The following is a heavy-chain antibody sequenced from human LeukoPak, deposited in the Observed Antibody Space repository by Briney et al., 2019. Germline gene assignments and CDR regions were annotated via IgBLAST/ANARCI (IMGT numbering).Heavy chain of an antibody. CDR1: GGSISSSGYY. CDR2: IYTSGST. D-gene: IGHD3-22*01. J-gene: IGHJ3*02. Sequence: PSETLSLTCTVSGGSISSSGYYWGWIRQPPGKGLEWIGRIYTSGSTNYNPSLKSRVTMSVDTSKNQFSLKLSSVTAADTAVYYCARCYYDSSGYYDAFDIWGQGTMVTVSS. V-gene: IGHV4-39*07. CDR3: ARCYYDSSGYYDAFDI.